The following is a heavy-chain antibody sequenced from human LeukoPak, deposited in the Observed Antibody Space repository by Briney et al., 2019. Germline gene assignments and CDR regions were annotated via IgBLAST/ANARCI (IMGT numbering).Heavy chain of an antibody. CDR1: RYTFTSYA. V-gene: IGHV1-3*01. Sequence: GAVKDSRKASRYTFTSYAMHWVRQAPGQRLEWMGWINAGNGNTKYSQKFQGRVTITRDTSASTAYMELSSLRSEDTAVYYCARDRHYDILTGYYFDYWGQGTLVTVSS. D-gene: IGHD3-9*01. CDR2: INAGNGNT. CDR3: ARDRHYDILTGYYFDY. J-gene: IGHJ4*02.